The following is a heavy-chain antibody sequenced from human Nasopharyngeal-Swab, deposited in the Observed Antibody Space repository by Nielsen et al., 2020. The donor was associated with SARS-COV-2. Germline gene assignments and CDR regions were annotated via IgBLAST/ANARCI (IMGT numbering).Heavy chain of an antibody. J-gene: IGHJ4*02. D-gene: IGHD6-19*01. CDR2: ISYDGSNK. CDR3: AKKVSVAAYGADDS. V-gene: IGHV3-30*18. Sequence: VRQMPGKGLEWVAVISYDGSNKYYADSVKGRFTISRDNSKNTLYLQMNSLRAEDTAVYYCAKKVSVAAYGADDSWGQGTLVTVSS.